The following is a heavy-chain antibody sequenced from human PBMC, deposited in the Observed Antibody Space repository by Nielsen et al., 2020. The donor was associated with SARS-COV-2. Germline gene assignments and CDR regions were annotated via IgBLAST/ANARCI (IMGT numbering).Heavy chain of an antibody. V-gene: IGHV4-4*07. D-gene: IGHD3-22*01. CDR3: AGEQYYYDSSGSPYYYGMDV. CDR2: IYTSGST. Sequence: SETLSLTCTVSGGSISSYYWTWIRQPAGKGLEWIGRIYTSGSTNYNPSLKSRVTMSVDTSKNQFSLKLSSVTAADTAVYYCAGEQYYYDSSGSPYYYGMDVWGQGTTVTVSS. J-gene: IGHJ6*02. CDR1: GGSISSYY.